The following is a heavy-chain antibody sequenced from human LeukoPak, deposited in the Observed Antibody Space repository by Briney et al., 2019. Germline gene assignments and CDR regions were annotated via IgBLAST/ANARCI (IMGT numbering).Heavy chain of an antibody. CDR1: GFSFSYYW. CDR2: IIGDGTRT. Sequence: AGGSLRLSCAASGFSFSYYWMHWVRQGSGKGPVWVSRIIGDGTRTDYADSVKGQFTISRDNAKSTLYLQMNSLTVEDTAVCYCLRVDDTNGHNWFDPWGQGTLVTVSS. J-gene: IGHJ5*02. V-gene: IGHV3-74*01. D-gene: IGHD2-8*01. CDR3: LRVDDTNGHNWFDP.